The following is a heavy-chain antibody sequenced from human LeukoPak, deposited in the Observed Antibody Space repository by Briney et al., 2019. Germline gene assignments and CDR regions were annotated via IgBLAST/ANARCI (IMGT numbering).Heavy chain of an antibody. CDR3: TRDLDYDFWSGIPKLDY. V-gene: IGHV3-7*01. CDR1: GFTFSRYW. D-gene: IGHD3-3*01. Sequence: GGSLRLSCAASGFTFSRYWMSWVRQAPGKGLEWVANIKQDGSEKYYVDSVKGRFTISRDNAENSLYLQMNSLRAEDAAVYYCTRDLDYDFWSGIPKLDYWGQGTLVTVSS. CDR2: IKQDGSEK. J-gene: IGHJ4*02.